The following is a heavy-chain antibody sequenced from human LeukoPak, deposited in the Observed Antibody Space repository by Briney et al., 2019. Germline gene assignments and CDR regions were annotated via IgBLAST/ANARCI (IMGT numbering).Heavy chain of an antibody. CDR2: IYPGDSDA. D-gene: IGHD1-26*01. J-gene: IGHJ6*02. CDR3: ARHRIVGATSTYYYYGMDV. CDR1: GYSFTSYW. Sequence: GESQKISCKGSGYSFTSYWIGWVRQMPGKGLEWKGIIYPGDSDARYSTSFQGQVTISADKSISTASLQCSSLNASETAMYYCARHRIVGATSTYYYYGMDVWGQGTTVTVSS. V-gene: IGHV5-51*01.